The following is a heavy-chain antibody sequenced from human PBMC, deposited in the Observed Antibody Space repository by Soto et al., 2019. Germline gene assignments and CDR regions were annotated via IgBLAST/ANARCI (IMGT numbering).Heavy chain of an antibody. Sequence: QVQLQESGPGLVKPSETLSLTCTVSGGSISSYYWSWIRQPAGKGLEWIGRIYTSGSTNYNPSLKSRVTMSVDTSKNQFSLKLSSVTAADTAVYYCARDYWDYYGSGSPMYNWFDPWGQGTLVTVSS. J-gene: IGHJ5*02. CDR2: IYTSGST. V-gene: IGHV4-4*07. CDR3: ARDYWDYYGSGSPMYNWFDP. CDR1: GGSISSYY. D-gene: IGHD3-10*01.